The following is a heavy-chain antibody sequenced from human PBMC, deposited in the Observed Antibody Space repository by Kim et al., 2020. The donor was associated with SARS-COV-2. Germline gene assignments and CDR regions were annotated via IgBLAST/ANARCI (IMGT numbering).Heavy chain of an antibody. CDR2: IVPALPIP. D-gene: IGHD3-22*01. CDR3: ASHYYDNSGH. CDR1: GDTFNSYG. Sequence: SVKVSCKASGDTFNSYGISWVRQAPGKGLEWMGRIVPALPIPNYAQNFQGRVTISADKSTNTAYMELSSLTSEDTALYYCASHYYDNSGHWGQGTLVTVSS. J-gene: IGHJ4*02. V-gene: IGHV1-69*04.